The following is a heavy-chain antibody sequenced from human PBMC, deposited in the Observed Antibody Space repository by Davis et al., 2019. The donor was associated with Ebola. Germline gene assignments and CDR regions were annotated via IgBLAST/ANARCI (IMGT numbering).Heavy chain of an antibody. CDR2: IKQDGSEK. CDR1: GFTFSDHY. J-gene: IGHJ4*02. CDR3: ARMSYYDAVWPD. Sequence: PGGSLRLSCAASGFTFSDHYIDWVRQAPGKGLEWVANIKQDGSEKYYVDSVKGRFTISKDNAKNSLYLQMNSLRAEDTAVYYCARMSYYDAVWPDWGQGTLVTVSS. V-gene: IGHV3-7*01. D-gene: IGHD3-16*01.